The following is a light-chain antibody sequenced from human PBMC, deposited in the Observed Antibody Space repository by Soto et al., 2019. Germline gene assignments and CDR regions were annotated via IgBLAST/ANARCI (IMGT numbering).Light chain of an antibody. V-gene: IGKV3-15*01. CDR2: GAS. CDR1: QSVGSN. CDR3: QQYTNWPYT. J-gene: IGKJ2*01. Sequence: EIVMTQSPATLSVSPGERASLSCRASQSVGSNLAWYQQTAGQAPRLLIYGASTRATGIPARFSGSGSGTEFTLTISSLQSEDFEVYYCQQYTNWPYTFGQGTKLEIK.